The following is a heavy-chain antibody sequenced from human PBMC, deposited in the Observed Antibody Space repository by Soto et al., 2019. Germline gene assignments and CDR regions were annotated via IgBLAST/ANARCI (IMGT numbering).Heavy chain of an antibody. CDR1: GFTVSSNY. V-gene: IGHV3-66*01. CDR2: IYSGGST. D-gene: IGHD3-10*01. Sequence: GGSLRLSCAASGFTVSSNYMGWVRQAPGKGLEWVSVIYSGGSTYYADSVKGRFTISRDNSMNTLYLQMNSLRAEDTAVYYCARDLGGSGSATDAFDIWGQGTMVTVSS. CDR3: ARDLGGSGSATDAFDI. J-gene: IGHJ3*02.